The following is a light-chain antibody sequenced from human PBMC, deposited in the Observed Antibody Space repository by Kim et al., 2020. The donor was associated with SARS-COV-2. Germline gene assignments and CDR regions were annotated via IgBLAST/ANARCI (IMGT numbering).Light chain of an antibody. Sequence: RQTATLTCTGNSNIVGNQGAAWLQQHQGHPPKLLSYRNNNRPSGISERFSASRSGNTASLTITGLQPEDEADYYCSALDSSLSAMFFGTGTKVTVL. V-gene: IGLV10-54*02. CDR1: SNIVGNQG. CDR3: SALDSSLSAMF. J-gene: IGLJ1*01. CDR2: RNN.